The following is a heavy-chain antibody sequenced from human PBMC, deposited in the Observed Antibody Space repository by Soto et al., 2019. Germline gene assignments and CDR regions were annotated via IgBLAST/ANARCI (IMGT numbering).Heavy chain of an antibody. V-gene: IGHV1-69*01. Sequence: QVQLVQSGAEVKKPGSSVKVSCTASGGSLRNSVISWVRQAPAQRLEWMGGVIPILGTANYAQKFQGRVTMTADEATSTAYMDLSSLSPDDTAVYYCVSLGHPGHWGPGTLVIVSS. J-gene: IGHJ4*02. CDR1: GGSLRNSV. CDR2: VIPILGTA. D-gene: IGHD3-10*01. CDR3: VSLGHPGH.